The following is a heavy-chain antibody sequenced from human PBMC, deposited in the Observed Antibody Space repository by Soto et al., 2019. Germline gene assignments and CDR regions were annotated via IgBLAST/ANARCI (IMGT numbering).Heavy chain of an antibody. Sequence: GGSLRLSCAASGFTFSSYAMSWVRQAPGKGLEWVSAISGSGGSTYYADSVKGRFTISRDNSKNTLYLQMNSLRAEDTAVYYCAKGRRYYYDSSGYLSSLNDYWGQGTLVTVSS. CDR3: AKGRRYYYDSSGYLSSLNDY. CDR1: GFTFSSYA. D-gene: IGHD3-22*01. V-gene: IGHV3-23*01. J-gene: IGHJ4*02. CDR2: ISGSGGST.